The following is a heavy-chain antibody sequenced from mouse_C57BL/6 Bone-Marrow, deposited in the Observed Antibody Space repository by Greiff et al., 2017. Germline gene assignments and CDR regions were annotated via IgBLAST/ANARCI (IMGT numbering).Heavy chain of an antibody. J-gene: IGHJ3*01. CDR2: IYPGSGST. D-gene: IGHD2-14*01. CDR1: GYTFTSYW. Sequence: VKLMESGAELVKPGASVKMSCKASGYTFTSYWITWVKQRPGQGLEWIGDIYPGSGSTNYNEKFKSKATLTVDTSSSTAYMQLSSLTSEDSAVYYCSGGTGAYWGQGTLVTVSA. CDR3: SGGTGAY. V-gene: IGHV1-55*01.